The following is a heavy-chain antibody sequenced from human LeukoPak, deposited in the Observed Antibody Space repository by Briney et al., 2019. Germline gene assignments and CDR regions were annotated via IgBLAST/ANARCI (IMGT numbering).Heavy chain of an antibody. CDR1: GGTFSSYA. CDR3: ARDLVKMYYDSSGYLSDP. V-gene: IGHV1-69*06. J-gene: IGHJ5*02. CDR2: IIPIFGTA. Sequence: SVKVSCKASGGTFSSYAISWVRQAPGQGLEWMGGIIPIFGTANYAQKFQGRVTITADKSTSTAYMELSSLRSEDTAVYYCARDLVKMYYDSSGYLSDPWGQGTLVTVSS. D-gene: IGHD3-22*01.